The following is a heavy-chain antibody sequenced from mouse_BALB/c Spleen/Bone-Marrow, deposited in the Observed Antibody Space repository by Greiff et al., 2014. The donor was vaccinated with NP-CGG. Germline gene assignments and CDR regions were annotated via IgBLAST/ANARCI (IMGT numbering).Heavy chain of an antibody. CDR3: ARAYYVNYDAMDY. J-gene: IGHJ4*01. V-gene: IGHV1-9*01. D-gene: IGHD2-10*01. CDR2: ILPGSGST. Sequence: QVQLKESGAELMKPGASMKISCKATGYTFSSYWIEWVKQRPGHGLEWIGEILPGSGSTNHNERFKGKATFTADTSSNTAYMQLSSLTSEDSAVYYCARAYYVNYDAMDYWGQGTSVTVSS. CDR1: GYTFSSYW.